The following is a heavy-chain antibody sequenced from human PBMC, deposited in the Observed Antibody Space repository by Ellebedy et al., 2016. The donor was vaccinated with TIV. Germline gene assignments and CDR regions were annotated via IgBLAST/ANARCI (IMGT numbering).Heavy chain of an antibody. V-gene: IGHV1-18*01. D-gene: IGHD3-10*01. Sequence: AASVKVSCKASGYTFTSYGISWVRQAPGQGLEWMGWISAYNGNTNYAQKLQGRVTMTTDTSTSTAYMELRSLRSDDTAVYYCARWGSGSYYYYYYGMDVWGQGTTVTVSS. CDR1: GYTFTSYG. J-gene: IGHJ6*02. CDR2: ISAYNGNT. CDR3: ARWGSGSYYYYYYGMDV.